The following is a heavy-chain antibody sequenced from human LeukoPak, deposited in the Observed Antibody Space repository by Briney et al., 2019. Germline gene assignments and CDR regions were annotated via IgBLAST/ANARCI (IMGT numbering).Heavy chain of an antibody. Sequence: ASVKVSCKASGYTFTGYYMHWVRQAPGQGLEWMGWINPNSGGTNYAQKFQGRVTMTRDTSISTAYMELSGLRSDDTAVYYCARDQGVGATVGDYWGQGTLVTVSS. J-gene: IGHJ4*02. CDR1: GYTFTGYY. D-gene: IGHD1-26*01. CDR3: ARDQGVGATVGDY. V-gene: IGHV1-2*02. CDR2: INPNSGGT.